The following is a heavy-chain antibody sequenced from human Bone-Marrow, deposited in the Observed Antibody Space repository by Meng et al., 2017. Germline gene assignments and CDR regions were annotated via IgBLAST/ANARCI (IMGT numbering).Heavy chain of an antibody. CDR1: GFTFDDYA. V-gene: IGHV3-43D*04. D-gene: IGHD2-2*01. Sequence: GESLKISCAASGFTFDDYAMHWARQAPGKGLEWVSLISWDGGSTYYADSVKGRFTISRDNSKNSLYLQMNSLRAEDTALYYCAKDGYCSSTSCYHNYYYGMDVWGQGTTVTVSS. CDR2: ISWDGGST. CDR3: AKDGYCSSTSCYHNYYYGMDV. J-gene: IGHJ6*02.